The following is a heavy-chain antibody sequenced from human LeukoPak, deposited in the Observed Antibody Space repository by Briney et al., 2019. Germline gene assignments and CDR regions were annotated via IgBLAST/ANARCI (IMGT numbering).Heavy chain of an antibody. J-gene: IGHJ4*02. CDR2: IHPSTGNP. CDR3: ARAFQSLGGLSLPDY. CDR1: GYTFTNYA. V-gene: IGHV7-4-1*02. Sequence: GASVKVSCKTSGYTFTNYAMNWVRQAPGQGLEWMGSIHPSTGNPTYAQGFTRPFVFSLDTSVSTTYLQISSLKAEDTAVYYCARAFQSLGGLSLPDYWGQATLVTVSS. D-gene: IGHD3-16*02.